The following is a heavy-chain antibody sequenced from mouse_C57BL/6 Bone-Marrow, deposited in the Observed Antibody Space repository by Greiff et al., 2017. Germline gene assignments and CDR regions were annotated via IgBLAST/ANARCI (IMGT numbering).Heavy chain of an antibody. D-gene: IGHD2-5*01. CDR1: GYTFTSYW. Sequence: QVQLQQPGAELVTPGASVKMSCKASGYTFTSYWITWVKQRPGQGLEWIGDIYPGSGSTNSNEKFKSKATLTVDTSSSTAYMQLSSLTSEASAVYYCARPYYSNYWYFDVWGTGTTVTVSS. V-gene: IGHV1-55*01. CDR3: ARPYYSNYWYFDV. CDR2: IYPGSGST. J-gene: IGHJ1*03.